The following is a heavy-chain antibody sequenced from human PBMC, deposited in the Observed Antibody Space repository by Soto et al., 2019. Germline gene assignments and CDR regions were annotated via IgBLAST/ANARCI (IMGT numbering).Heavy chain of an antibody. Sequence: EVQLVESGGGLVQPGGSLRLSCAASGFTVSSNYMSWVRQAPGKGLEWVSVIYSGGTTYYEDSVKGSFTISRDNAKNTLYLQMNTLRAEDTAVYYCARNGDSSDYRGWFDPWGQGTLVTVSS. D-gene: IGHD3-22*01. J-gene: IGHJ5*02. V-gene: IGHV3-66*01. CDR2: IYSGGTT. CDR3: ARNGDSSDYRGWFDP. CDR1: GFTVSSNY.